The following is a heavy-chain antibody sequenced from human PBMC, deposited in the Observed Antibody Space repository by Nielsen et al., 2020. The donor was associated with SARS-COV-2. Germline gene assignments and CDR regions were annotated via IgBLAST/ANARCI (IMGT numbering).Heavy chain of an antibody. CDR2: IYYSGST. D-gene: IGHD6-19*01. CDR3: ASLSGRPTGGMDV. Sequence: SETLSLTCTVSGGSISSGGYYWSWIRQHPGKGLEWIGYIYYSGSTSYNPSLKSRVTISVDTSKNQFSLKLSSVTAADTAVYYCASLSGRPTGGMDVWGQGTTVTVSS. CDR1: GGSISSGGYY. J-gene: IGHJ6*02. V-gene: IGHV4-61*08.